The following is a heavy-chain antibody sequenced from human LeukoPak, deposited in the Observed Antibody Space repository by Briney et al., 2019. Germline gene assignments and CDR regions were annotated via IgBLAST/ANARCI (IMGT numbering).Heavy chain of an antibody. CDR2: IYHSGST. J-gene: IGHJ4*02. CDR1: GGSISSGGYY. D-gene: IGHD6-19*01. CDR3: ARDPYSSGWPVGN. Sequence: SETLSLTCTVSGGSISSGGYYWSWIRQPPGKGLEWIGYIYHSGSTYYNPSLKSRVTISVDRSKNQFSLKLSSVTAADTAVYYCARDPYSSGWPVGNWGQGTLVTVSS. V-gene: IGHV4-30-2*01.